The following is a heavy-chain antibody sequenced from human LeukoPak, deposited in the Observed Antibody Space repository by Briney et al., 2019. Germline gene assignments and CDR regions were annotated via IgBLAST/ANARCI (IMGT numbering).Heavy chain of an antibody. CDR3: ARTERIAVAGTSDY. V-gene: IGHV1-2*02. J-gene: IGHJ4*02. CDR2: INPNSGGT. CDR1: GYTFTGYY. D-gene: IGHD6-19*01. Sequence: ASVNVSCKASGYTFTGYYMHWVRQAPGQGLEWMGWINPNSGGTNYAQKFQGRVTMTRDTSISTAYMELSRLRSDDTAVYYCARTERIAVAGTSDYWGQGTLVTVSS.